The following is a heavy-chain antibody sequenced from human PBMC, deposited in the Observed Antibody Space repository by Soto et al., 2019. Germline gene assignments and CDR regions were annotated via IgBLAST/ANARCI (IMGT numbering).Heavy chain of an antibody. CDR3: ARIRYSYDAWYYYGMDV. CDR2: ISSSSSTI. CDR1: GFTFSSYS. V-gene: IGHV3-48*02. D-gene: IGHD5-18*01. Sequence: AGGSRRLSCAASGFTFSSYSMNWVRQAPGKGLEWVSYISSSSSTIYYADSVKGRFTISRDNAKNSLYLQMNSLRDEDTAVYYCARIRYSYDAWYYYGMDVWGPGTTVIVSS. J-gene: IGHJ6*02.